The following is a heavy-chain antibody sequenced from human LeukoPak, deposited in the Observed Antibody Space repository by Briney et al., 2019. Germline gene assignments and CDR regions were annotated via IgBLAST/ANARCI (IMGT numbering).Heavy chain of an antibody. CDR3: ARDRQYVDYYDSKGYYYMDV. Sequence: SETLSLTCTVSGGSISSYYWSWIRQPPGKGLEWIGYIYYSGSTNYNPSLKSRVTISVDTSKNQFSLKLSSVTAADTAVYYCARDRQYVDYYDSKGYYYMDVWGKGTTVTVSS. CDR2: IYYSGST. D-gene: IGHD3-22*01. V-gene: IGHV4-59*01. J-gene: IGHJ6*03. CDR1: GGSISSYY.